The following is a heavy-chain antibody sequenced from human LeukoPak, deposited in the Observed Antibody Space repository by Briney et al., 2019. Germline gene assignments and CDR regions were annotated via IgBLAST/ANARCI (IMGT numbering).Heavy chain of an antibody. CDR3: ARGRPHGNDY. J-gene: IGHJ4*02. CDR1: GFTFSTSW. D-gene: IGHD4-23*01. V-gene: IGHV3-74*01. Sequence: GGSLRLSCATSGFTFSTSWMHWVRHAPGKGLVWVSRINSDGYSTTYADSVKGRFTISRDNARNTLYLQMNSLRVEDTAVYYCARGRPHGNDYWGQGTLVTVSS. CDR2: INSDGYST.